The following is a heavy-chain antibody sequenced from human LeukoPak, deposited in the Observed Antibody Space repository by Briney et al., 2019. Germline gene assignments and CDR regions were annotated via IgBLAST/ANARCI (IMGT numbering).Heavy chain of an antibody. V-gene: IGHV1-18*01. CDR1: GYTFTSYG. Sequence: GASVKVSCKASGYTFTSYGISWVRQAPGQGLEGWGWISAYNGNTNYAQKLQGRVTMTTDTSTSTAYMELRSLRSDDTAVYYCARDLGVVVPATLDYWGQGTLVTVSS. D-gene: IGHD2-2*01. J-gene: IGHJ4*02. CDR3: ARDLGVVVPATLDY. CDR2: ISAYNGNT.